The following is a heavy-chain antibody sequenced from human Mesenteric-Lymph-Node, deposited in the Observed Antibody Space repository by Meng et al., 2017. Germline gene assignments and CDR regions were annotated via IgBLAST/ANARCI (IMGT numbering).Heavy chain of an antibody. D-gene: IGHD4-23*01. CDR3: ARQIFEFGYGGNSPFDY. CDR2: IYYSGSN. Sequence: QLQLQESGPGLVKPSETLSLTCTVSGGPISRPSYYWGWSRQPPGKGPEWIGSIYYSGSNYHNPSLKSRLTISVDTSKSQLALKLSSVTAADTAVYYCARQIFEFGYGGNSPFDYWGQGTLVTVSS. CDR1: GGPISRPSYY. J-gene: IGHJ4*02. V-gene: IGHV4-39*01.